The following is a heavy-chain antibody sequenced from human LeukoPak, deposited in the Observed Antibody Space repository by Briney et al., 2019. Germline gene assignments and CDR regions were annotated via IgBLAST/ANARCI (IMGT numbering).Heavy chain of an antibody. CDR1: GGSISSSSYY. CDR2: IYYSGST. V-gene: IGHV4-61*01. D-gene: IGHD6-13*01. J-gene: IGHJ4*02. CDR3: ARGYSSSWYY. Sequence: SETLSLTCTVSGGSISSSSYYWSWIRQPPGKGLEWIGYIYYSGSTNYNPSLKSRVTISVDTSKNQFSLKLSSVTAADTAVYYCARGYSSSWYYWGQGTLVTVSS.